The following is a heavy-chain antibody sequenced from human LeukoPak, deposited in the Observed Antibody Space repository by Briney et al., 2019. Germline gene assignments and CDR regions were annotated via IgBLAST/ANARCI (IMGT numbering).Heavy chain of an antibody. CDR3: ARDGTPIHGSGWVYMDV. Sequence: GGSLRLSCAAFGFTVSVNYMSWVRQAPGKGLECVSVIYSGGNTYYADSVKGRFTISRDNAKNSLYLQMNSLRAEDTAVYYCARDGTPIHGSGWVYMDVWGKGTTVTISS. D-gene: IGHD6-25*01. J-gene: IGHJ6*04. CDR1: GFTVSVNY. V-gene: IGHV3-66*01. CDR2: IYSGGNT.